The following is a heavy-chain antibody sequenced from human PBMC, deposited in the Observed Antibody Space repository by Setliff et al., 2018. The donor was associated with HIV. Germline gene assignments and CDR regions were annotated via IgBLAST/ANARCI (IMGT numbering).Heavy chain of an antibody. CDR2: ISPSDGTT. Sequence: ASVKVSCKASGYTFTSCFMHWVRQAPGQGLEYMGIISPSDGTTDYTQKFQDRVTMTSDTSTSTVYMELRSLRSEDTAIYYCVKEYHTTATDTRVANYFDYWGQGTLVTV. CDR1: GYTFTSCF. D-gene: IGHD6-13*01. J-gene: IGHJ4*02. CDR3: VKEYHTTATDTRVANYFDY. V-gene: IGHV1-46*01.